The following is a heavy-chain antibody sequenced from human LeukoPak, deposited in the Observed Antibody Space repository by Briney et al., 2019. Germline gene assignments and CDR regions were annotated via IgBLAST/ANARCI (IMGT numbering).Heavy chain of an antibody. J-gene: IGHJ6*03. CDR2: IHYSGST. V-gene: IGHV4-39*07. D-gene: IGHD2-15*01. CDR1: GGSISSSSYY. Sequence: PSETLSLTCTVSGGSISSSSYYWAWIRQPPGKGLEWFGSIHYSGSTYYNPSLQSRVTISIDTSKNQFSLKLRFVTAADTAVYYCARVRCSGGSCPYYYYYYYMDVWGKGTTVTVSS. CDR3: ARVRCSGGSCPYYYYYYYMDV.